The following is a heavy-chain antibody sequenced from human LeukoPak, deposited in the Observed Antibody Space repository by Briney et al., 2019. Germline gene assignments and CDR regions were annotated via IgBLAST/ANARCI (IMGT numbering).Heavy chain of an antibody. J-gene: IGHJ4*02. CDR2: VNPNSGGT. CDR1: GYTFTGYY. Sequence: ASVKVSCKASGYTFTGYYILWVRQAPGQGLEWMGWVNPNSGGTYYTQKFQGRVTMTRDTSISSAYIQLSGLRSDDTAVYYCARGRRILVGDINAGDYFDYWGQGTLVTVSS. CDR3: ARGRRILVGDINAGDYFDY. V-gene: IGHV1-2*02. D-gene: IGHD1-26*01.